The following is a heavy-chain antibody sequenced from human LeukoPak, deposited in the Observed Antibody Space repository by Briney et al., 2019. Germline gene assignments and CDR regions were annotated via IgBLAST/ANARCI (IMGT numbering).Heavy chain of an antibody. CDR3: ARGPGGVVNY. J-gene: IGHJ4*02. CDR1: GGSFSGYY. D-gene: IGHD2-15*01. CDR2: INHSGST. V-gene: IGHV4-34*01. Sequence: PSETLSLTCAVYGGSFSGYYWSWIRQPPGKGLEWIGEINHSGSTNHNPSLKSRVTISVDTSKNQFSLKLSSVTAADTAVYYCARGPGGVVNYWGQGTLVTVSS.